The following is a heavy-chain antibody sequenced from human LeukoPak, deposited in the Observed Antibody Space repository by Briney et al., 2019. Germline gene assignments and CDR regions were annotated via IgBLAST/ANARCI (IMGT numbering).Heavy chain of an antibody. V-gene: IGHV5-10-1*01. CDR3: ASEDCSSTSCYCNV. CDR1: GYSFTSYW. CDR2: IDPSDSYT. D-gene: IGHD2-2*01. J-gene: IGHJ6*04. Sequence: GESLQISCKGSGYSFTSYWISWVRQMPGKGLEWMGRIDPSDSYTNYSPSFQGHVTISADKSISTAYLQWSSLKASDTAMYYCASEDCSSTSCYCNVWGKGTTVTVSS.